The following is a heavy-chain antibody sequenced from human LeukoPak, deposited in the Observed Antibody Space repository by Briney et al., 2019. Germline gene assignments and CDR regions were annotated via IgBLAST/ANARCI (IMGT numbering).Heavy chain of an antibody. Sequence: PSETLSLTCSVSDGSTTGYYWSWIRQPPGKGLEWIAYVYYTGRTLYNPSLESRVTISVDTSKTQFSLTVTSVTAADTAVYYCARHMSVSYDAFDLCGRGTTVTVSS. J-gene: IGHJ3*01. CDR3: ARHMSVSYDAFDL. CDR1: DGSTTGYY. V-gene: IGHV4-59*08. D-gene: IGHD3-10*01. CDR2: VYYTGRT.